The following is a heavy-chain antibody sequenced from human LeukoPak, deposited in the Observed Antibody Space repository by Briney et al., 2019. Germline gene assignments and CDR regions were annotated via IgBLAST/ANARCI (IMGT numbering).Heavy chain of an antibody. D-gene: IGHD3-22*01. CDR1: GGSISSYY. CDR3: ARGDDSSGYLSPSFDY. CDR2: IYTSGST. V-gene: IGHV4-4*07. Sequence: PSETLSLTCTVSGGSISSYYWSWIRQPAGKGLEWIGRIYTSGSTNYNPSLKSRVTMSVDTSKNQFSLKLSSVTAADTAVYYCARGDDSSGYLSPSFDYWGQGTLVTVSS. J-gene: IGHJ4*02.